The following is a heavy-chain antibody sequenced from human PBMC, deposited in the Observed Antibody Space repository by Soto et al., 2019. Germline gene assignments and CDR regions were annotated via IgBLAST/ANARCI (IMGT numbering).Heavy chain of an antibody. CDR3: ARERGFTYGTRGDFDN. CDR1: GYLFTSYG. Sequence: ASVKVSCKAAGYLFTSYGITWVRQGPGQGLEWLGWISAYNGRTDSAQKFQGRVTMTTDTPTTTAYMELRSLTSDDTAVYYCARERGFTYGTRGDFDNWGKGTVVTVSS. D-gene: IGHD5-18*01. J-gene: IGHJ4*02. V-gene: IGHV1-18*01. CDR2: ISAYNGRT.